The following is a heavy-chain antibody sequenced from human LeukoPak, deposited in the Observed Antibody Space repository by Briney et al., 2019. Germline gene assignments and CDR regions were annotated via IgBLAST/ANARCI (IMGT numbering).Heavy chain of an antibody. Sequence: GGSLRLSCAASGFTFSSYGMHWVRQAPGKGLEWVAVIWYDGSNKYYADSVKGRFTISRDNSKNTLYPQMNSLRAEDTAVYYCARANSGSYYSSGMDVWGQGTTVTVSS. D-gene: IGHD1-26*01. J-gene: IGHJ6*02. V-gene: IGHV3-33*01. CDR1: GFTFSSYG. CDR3: ARANSGSYYSSGMDV. CDR2: IWYDGSNK.